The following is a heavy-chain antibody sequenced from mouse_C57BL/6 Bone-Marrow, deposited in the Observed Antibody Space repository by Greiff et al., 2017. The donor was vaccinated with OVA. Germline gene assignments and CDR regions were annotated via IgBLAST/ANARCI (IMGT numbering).Heavy chain of an antibody. CDR2: IYPGRGST. CDR1: GYTFTSYW. J-gene: IGHJ1*03. Sequence: QVQLQQPGAELVKPGASVKMSCKASGYTFTSYWITWVKQRPGQGLEWIGDIYPGRGSTNYNEKFKSQATLTLDTSSSTAYMQLSSLTSEDSAVYYCARDGNPPGYCDDGGTGTTGTVSS. V-gene: IGHV1-55*01. D-gene: IGHD2-1*01. CDR3: ARDGNPPGYCDD.